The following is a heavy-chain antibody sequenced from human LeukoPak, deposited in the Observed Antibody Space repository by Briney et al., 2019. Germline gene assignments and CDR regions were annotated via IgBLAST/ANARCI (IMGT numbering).Heavy chain of an antibody. CDR2: INHSGST. Sequence: SETLSLTCAVYCGSFSGYYWSWIRQPPGKGLEWIGEINHSGSTNYNPSLKSRVTISVDTSKNQFSLKLSSVTAADTAVYYCASRCSSTFDYWGQGTLVTVSS. CDR1: CGSFSGYY. J-gene: IGHJ4*02. V-gene: IGHV4-34*01. CDR3: ASRCSSTFDY. D-gene: IGHD6-13*01.